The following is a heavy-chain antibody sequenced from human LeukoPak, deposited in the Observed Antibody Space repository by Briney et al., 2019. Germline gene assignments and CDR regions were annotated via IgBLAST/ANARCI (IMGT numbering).Heavy chain of an antibody. CDR3: ARRARSYYDYVWGSYRLDY. CDR1: GYSISSGYY. Sequence: SETLSLTCTVSGYSISSGYYWGWIRQPPGKGLEWIGEINHSGSTNYNPSLKSRVTISVDTSKNQFSLKLSSVTAADTAVYYCARRARSYYDYVWGSYRLDYWGQGTLVTVSS. V-gene: IGHV4-38-2*02. J-gene: IGHJ4*02. D-gene: IGHD3-16*02. CDR2: INHSGST.